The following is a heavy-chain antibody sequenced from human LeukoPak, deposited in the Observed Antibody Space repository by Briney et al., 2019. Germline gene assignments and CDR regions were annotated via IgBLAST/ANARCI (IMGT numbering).Heavy chain of an antibody. CDR3: ARLSGTHYEAIDY. Sequence: SETLSLTCTVSGGSTSSGNYYWGWIRQPPGKGLEWIGGIYYSGNTYYNPSLKSRVTISVDTSKNQFSLKLSSVTAADTAVYYCARLSGTHYEAIDYWGQGTLVTVSS. J-gene: IGHJ4*02. CDR1: GGSTSSGNYY. V-gene: IGHV4-39*01. CDR2: IYYSGNT. D-gene: IGHD1-14*01.